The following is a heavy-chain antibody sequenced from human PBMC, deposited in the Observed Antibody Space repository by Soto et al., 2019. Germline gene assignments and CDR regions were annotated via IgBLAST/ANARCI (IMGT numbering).Heavy chain of an antibody. D-gene: IGHD3-10*01. CDR1: GFTFTSFG. Sequence: AFVKVSCKASGFTFTSFGISWVRQAPGQVLEWMGLISAHNGDTDIAQMVQGRVTLTTDTSTNTAYMELRRLRSDDTAVYYRARDKMVYTYGSGTFDYWGQGTVVPVSS. CDR2: ISAHNGDT. J-gene: IGHJ4*02. CDR3: ARDKMVYTYGSGTFDY. V-gene: IGHV1-18*04.